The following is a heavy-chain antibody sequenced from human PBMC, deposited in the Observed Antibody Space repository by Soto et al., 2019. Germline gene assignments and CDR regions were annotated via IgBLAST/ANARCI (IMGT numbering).Heavy chain of an antibody. V-gene: IGHV2-5*02. CDR2: IYWDDDK. J-gene: IGHJ6*02. D-gene: IGHD2-21*02. CDR3: AHSRCGCDCLQSYSSHYYYGMDV. Sequence: QITLKESGPTLVRPTQTLTLTCTFSGFSLSTSGVGVGWIRQPPGKALEWLALIYWDDDKRYSPSLKSRLTITKDTSKNQVVLTMTNRDPVDTATYYCAHSRCGCDCLQSYSSHYYYGMDVWGQGTTVTVSS. CDR1: GFSLSTSGVG.